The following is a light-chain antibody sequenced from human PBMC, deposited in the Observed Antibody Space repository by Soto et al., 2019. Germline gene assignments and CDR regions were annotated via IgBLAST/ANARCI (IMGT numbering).Light chain of an antibody. CDR1: QSVSRSY. CDR3: QQRGSSPRT. V-gene: IGKV3-20*01. CDR2: GAS. J-gene: IGKJ1*01. Sequence: EIVLTQSPGTLSLSPGERATLSCRASQSVSRSYLAWYQQNPGQAPRLLIYGASSRATGIPDRFSGSGSGTDFTLTISRLEPEDFAVYFCQQRGSSPRTFGQGTKVEIK.